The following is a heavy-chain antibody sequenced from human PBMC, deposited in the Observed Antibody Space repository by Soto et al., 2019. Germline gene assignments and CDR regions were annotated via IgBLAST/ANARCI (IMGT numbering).Heavy chain of an antibody. Sequence: QITLKESGPTLVKPTQTLTLTCTFSGFSLSTSEVVVGWIRQPPGKALEWLALIYWDDDKRYSPALKSRLTITKDTSKNQVVLTMTNMDPVDTATYYCARLRDGYIIFDYWGQGTLVTVSS. CDR2: IYWDDDK. J-gene: IGHJ4*02. CDR3: ARLRDGYIIFDY. CDR1: GFSLSTSEVV. V-gene: IGHV2-5*02. D-gene: IGHD5-12*01.